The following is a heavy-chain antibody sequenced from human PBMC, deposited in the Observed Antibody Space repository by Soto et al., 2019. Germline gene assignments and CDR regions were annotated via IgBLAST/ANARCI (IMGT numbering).Heavy chain of an antibody. CDR1: GGSISSGGYS. Sequence: SETLSLTCAVSGGSISSGGYSWSWIRQPPGKGLEWIGYIYHSGSTYYNSSLKSRVTISVDRSKNQFSLKLSSVTAADTAVYYCAVRRQWLGEGYWGQGTLVAVSS. CDR3: AVRRQWLGEGY. D-gene: IGHD6-19*01. CDR2: IYHSGST. V-gene: IGHV4-30-2*01. J-gene: IGHJ4*02.